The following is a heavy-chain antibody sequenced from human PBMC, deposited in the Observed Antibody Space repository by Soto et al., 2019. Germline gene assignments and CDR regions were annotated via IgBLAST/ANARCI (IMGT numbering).Heavy chain of an antibody. V-gene: IGHV4-34*01. D-gene: IGHD2-21*02. J-gene: IGHJ4*02. Sequence: SDTLPLTCAVYGGSFSGYYWILIRQPPGKGLEWIGEINHSGSTNYNPSLKSRVTISVDTSKNQFSLKLSSVTAADTAVYYCARGSSGVTISYWGQGTLVTVSS. CDR1: GGSFSGYY. CDR2: INHSGST. CDR3: ARGSSGVTISY.